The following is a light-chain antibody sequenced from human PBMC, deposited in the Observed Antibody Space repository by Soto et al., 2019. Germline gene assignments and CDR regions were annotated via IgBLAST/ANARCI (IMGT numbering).Light chain of an antibody. V-gene: IGKV1-5*01. J-gene: IGKJ1*01. CDR1: QSISGW. CDR2: EAS. CDR3: IQHNNYPWT. Sequence: DIQMTQSPSTLSASVGDRVTITCRASQSISGWLAWYQQKTGKAPKLLIYEASSLESGVPSRFSGSGSGTEFTLIISSLQTEDFATYYCIQHNNYPWTFGQGNKVDIK.